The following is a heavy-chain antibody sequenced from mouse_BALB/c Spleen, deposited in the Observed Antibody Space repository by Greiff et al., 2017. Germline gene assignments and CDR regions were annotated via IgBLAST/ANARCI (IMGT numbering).Heavy chain of an antibody. CDR3: ARGTTAWYFDV. D-gene: IGHD1-2*01. J-gene: IGHJ1*01. Sequence: VQLKESGGGLVKPGGSLKLSCAASGFTFSSYAMSWVRQSPEKRLEWVAEISSGGSYTYYPDTVTGRFTISRDNAKNTLYLEMSSLRSEDTAMYYCARGTTAWYFDVWGAGTTVTVSS. CDR2: ISSGGSYT. CDR1: GFTFSSYA. V-gene: IGHV5-9-4*01.